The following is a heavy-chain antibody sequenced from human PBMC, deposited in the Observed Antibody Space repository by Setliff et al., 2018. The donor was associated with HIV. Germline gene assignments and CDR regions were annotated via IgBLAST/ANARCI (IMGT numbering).Heavy chain of an antibody. D-gene: IGHD3-22*01. CDR2: FTSYNNQA. J-gene: IGHJ4*02. CDR1: GYTLTAYG. CDR3: GRSETRDSRGLYY. V-gene: IGHV1-18*01. Sequence: ASVKVSCKISGYTLTAYGLNWVRQAPGQGPEWMGWFTSYNNQAEYAPKFQGRVTMTIDTSTSTAYMELRNLKYDDTAVYYCGRSETRDSRGLYYWGQGTLVTVSS.